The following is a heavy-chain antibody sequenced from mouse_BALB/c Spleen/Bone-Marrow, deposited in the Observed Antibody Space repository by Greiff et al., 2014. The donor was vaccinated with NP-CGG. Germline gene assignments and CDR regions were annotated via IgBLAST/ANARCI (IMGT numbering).Heavy chain of an antibody. CDR1: GYTFTSYW. V-gene: IGHV1S22*01. D-gene: IGHD6-1*01. J-gene: IGHJ4*01. CDR3: TRGDLRYGIDY. Sequence: LQQSGSELVRPGASVKLSCKASGYTFTSYWMHWVRQRPGRGLEWIGNIYPGSGSNNYDEKFKSKATLTVDTSSSTAYMQRSSLTSEDSSVYYCTRGDLRYGIDYWGQGTSVTVSS. CDR2: IYPGSGSN.